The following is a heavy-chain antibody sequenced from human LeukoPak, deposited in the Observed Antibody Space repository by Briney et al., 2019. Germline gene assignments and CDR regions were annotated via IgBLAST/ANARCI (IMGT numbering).Heavy chain of an antibody. CDR3: AKPSSGWPYLFDY. J-gene: IGHJ4*02. CDR1: GGSISSYY. V-gene: IGHV4-59*08. CDR2: IYYSGST. Sequence: SETLSLTCTVSGGSISSYYWTWIRQPPGKGLEWIGYIYYSGSTNYNPSLKSRVTISVDTSKNQFSLKLSSVTAADTAVYYCAKPSSGWPYLFDYWGQGTLVTVSS. D-gene: IGHD6-19*01.